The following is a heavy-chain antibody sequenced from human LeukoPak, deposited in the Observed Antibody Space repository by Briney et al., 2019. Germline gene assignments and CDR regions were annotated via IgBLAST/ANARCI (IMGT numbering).Heavy chain of an antibody. CDR2: ISADGGST. Sequence: GGSLRLSCVASGLNFDDSAMHWVRQAPGKGLEWVSLISADGGSTFSADSVKGRFSISRDNSKNSLYLQMNSLRVEDTAVYYCAKAYRATVYFDYWGQGTLVTVSS. CDR1: GLNFDDSA. V-gene: IGHV3-43*02. D-gene: IGHD2-2*02. CDR3: AKAYRATVYFDY. J-gene: IGHJ4*02.